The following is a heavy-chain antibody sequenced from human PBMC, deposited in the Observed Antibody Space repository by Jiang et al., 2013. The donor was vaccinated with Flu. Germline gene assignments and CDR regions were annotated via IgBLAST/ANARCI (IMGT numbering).Heavy chain of an antibody. CDR2: YYYTGDT. Sequence: PGLVKPSETLSLTCTVSGGSISTYYWSWIRQPPGKGLEWIGYYYYTGDTKYNPSLKGRVSISLDTSKIQFSLNLYSVTAADTAVYYCARGLNTPDDYWGQGTLVTVSS. J-gene: IGHJ4*02. CDR1: GGSISTYY. D-gene: IGHD5-18*01. V-gene: IGHV4-59*01. CDR3: ARGLNTPDDY.